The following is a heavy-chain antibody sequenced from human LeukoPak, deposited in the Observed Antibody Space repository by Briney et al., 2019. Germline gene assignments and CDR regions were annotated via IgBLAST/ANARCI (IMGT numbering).Heavy chain of an antibody. V-gene: IGHV4-39*07. D-gene: IGHD6-13*01. CDR3: ARVGGSWNSSSWYSYFDY. CDR2: VNHIAST. CDR1: GLSLSTSGVG. J-gene: IGHJ4*02. Sequence: SGPTLVKPTQTLTLTCTFSGLSLSTSGVGVGWIRQPPGKGLEWIGEVNHIASTNYSPSLESRVIISVDTSKNQFSLKLRSVTAADTAMYYCARVGGSWNSSSWYSYFDYWGQGTLVTVSS.